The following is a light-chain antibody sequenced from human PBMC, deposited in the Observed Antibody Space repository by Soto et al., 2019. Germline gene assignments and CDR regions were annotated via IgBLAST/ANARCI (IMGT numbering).Light chain of an antibody. Sequence: DIVMTQSPDSLAVSLGERATINCKSSQSVLYSSNNKNYLAWYQQKPGQPPKLLINWASTRESGVPDRFSGSGSGTDFTLTISSLQADDVAVYYCQQYYTTPRTFDQGTKVEIK. J-gene: IGKJ1*01. V-gene: IGKV4-1*01. CDR2: WAS. CDR1: QSVLYSSNNKNY. CDR3: QQYYTTPRT.